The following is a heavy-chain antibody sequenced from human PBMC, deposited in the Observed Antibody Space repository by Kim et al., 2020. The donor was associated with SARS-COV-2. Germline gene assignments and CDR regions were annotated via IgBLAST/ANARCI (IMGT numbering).Heavy chain of an antibody. CDR2: IIPIFGTA. D-gene: IGHD6-13*01. V-gene: IGHV1-69*13. J-gene: IGHJ3*02. Sequence: SVKVSCKASGGTFSSYAISWVRQAPGQGLEWMGGIIPIFGTANYAQKFQGRVTITADESTSTAYMELSSLRSEDTAVYYCARGLLAAAGALPFDICGQGTMVTVSS. CDR3: ARGLLAAAGALPFDI. CDR1: GGTFSSYA.